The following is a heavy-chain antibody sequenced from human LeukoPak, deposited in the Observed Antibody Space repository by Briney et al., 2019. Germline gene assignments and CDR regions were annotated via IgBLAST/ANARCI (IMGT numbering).Heavy chain of an antibody. Sequence: PGGSLRLSCAASGFTFSSYNMNWVRQAPGKGLEWVGRIKSKTFGGTTDYAAPVKGRFTISRDDSKNTLYLHMNTLKTEDTAIYYCTTLGAFDYWGQGTLVTVSS. J-gene: IGHJ4*02. CDR1: GFTFSSYN. CDR3: TTLGAFDY. CDR2: IKSKTFGGTT. D-gene: IGHD3-16*01. V-gene: IGHV3-15*01.